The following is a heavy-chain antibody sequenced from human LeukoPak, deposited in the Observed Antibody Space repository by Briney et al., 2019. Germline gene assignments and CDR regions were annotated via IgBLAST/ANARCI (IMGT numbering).Heavy chain of an antibody. CDR3: ATDNDVAFDI. V-gene: IGHV3-23*01. J-gene: IGHJ3*02. Sequence: PGGSLRLSCAASGFTFSSYAMSWVRQAPGKGLEWVSTISGSGGSTYYADSVKGRFTISRDNSKNTLYLQMNSLRAGDTAVYYCATDNDVAFDIWGQGTMVTVSS. CDR1: GFTFSSYA. CDR2: ISGSGGST. D-gene: IGHD2-15*01.